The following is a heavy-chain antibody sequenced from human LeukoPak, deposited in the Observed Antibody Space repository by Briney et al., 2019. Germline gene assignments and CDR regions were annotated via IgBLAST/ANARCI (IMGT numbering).Heavy chain of an antibody. D-gene: IGHD3-16*02. J-gene: IGHJ4*02. CDR1: GFTFSSYG. V-gene: IGHV3-33*01. CDR3: ARTYDDYVWGSCRYAPPDY. CDR2: IWYDGSNK. Sequence: PGGSLRLSCAASGFTFSSYGVHWVRQAPGKGLEWVAVIWYDGSNKYYADSVKGRFTISRDNSKNTLYLQMNSLRAEDTAVYYCARTYDDYVWGSCRYAPPDYWGQGTLVTVSS.